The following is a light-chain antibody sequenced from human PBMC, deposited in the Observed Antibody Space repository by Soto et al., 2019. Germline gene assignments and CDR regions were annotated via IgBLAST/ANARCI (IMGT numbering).Light chain of an antibody. CDR1: QNILSTSNNKNY. J-gene: IGKJ4*01. Sequence: DIVLTQSPDSLTVSLDERATINCKSSQNILSTSNNKNYLAWYQQNPGQPPKLLISWASTRESGVPDRISGSGSRTDFTLTISSLQAEDVAVYYCHQYYGAPLTFGGGTKVEI. V-gene: IGKV4-1*01. CDR2: WAS. CDR3: HQYYGAPLT.